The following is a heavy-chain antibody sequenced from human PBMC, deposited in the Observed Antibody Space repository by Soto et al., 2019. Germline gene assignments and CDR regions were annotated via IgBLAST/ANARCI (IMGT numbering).Heavy chain of an antibody. V-gene: IGHV4-34*01. Sequence: QVQLLQWGAGLLKPSETLSLTCAVYGGSFTDYYWTWIRQPPGKGLEWIGEINHSGSTNYNPSLKKRVTISLDTSKNQFSLKVNSVTAADTAVYFCAIVRARLLSHAFDFWGQGTLVTVSS. CDR3: AIVRARLLSHAFDF. J-gene: IGHJ3*01. CDR2: INHSGST. CDR1: GGSFTDYY. D-gene: IGHD3-16*02.